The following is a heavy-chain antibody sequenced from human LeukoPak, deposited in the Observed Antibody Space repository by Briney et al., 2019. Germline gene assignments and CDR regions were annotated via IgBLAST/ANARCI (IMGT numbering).Heavy chain of an antibody. CDR2: IDGDGSST. J-gene: IGHJ4*02. V-gene: IGHV3-74*01. D-gene: IGHD5-12*01. CDR1: VFSSRIYW. Sequence: GGSLRLSCAPSVFSSRIYWMQCVCQAPGKGLVWVSRIDGDGSSTNYADSVKGRFTISRDNAKNTLYLQMNSLRAENTAVYYCARGYSGYFYYWGQGTLVTVSS. CDR3: ARGYSGYFYY.